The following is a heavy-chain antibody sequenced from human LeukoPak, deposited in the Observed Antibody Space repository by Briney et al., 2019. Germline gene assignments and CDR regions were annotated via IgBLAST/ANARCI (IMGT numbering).Heavy chain of an antibody. J-gene: IGHJ6*03. CDR1: GGTSSNYA. D-gene: IGHD3-16*01. V-gene: IGHV1-69*01. Sequence: ASVTVSCKASGGTSSNYAISWVRQAPGQGLEWMGGIIPIFGTANYAQKFQGRVTITADESTSTAYMELSSLKSEDTAVYYCASCIITYYYYMDVWGKGTTVTISS. CDR3: ASCIITYYYYMDV. CDR2: IIPIFGTA.